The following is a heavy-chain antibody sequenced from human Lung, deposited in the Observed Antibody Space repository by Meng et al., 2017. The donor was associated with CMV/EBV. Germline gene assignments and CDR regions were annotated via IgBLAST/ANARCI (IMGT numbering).Heavy chain of an antibody. CDR1: GYTFTYYY. CDR3: ARGQGSTFGTGYGLDV. D-gene: IGHD3-3*01. CDR2: INASGGNT. Sequence: ASVKVSXKASGYTFTYYYTHWVRQAPGQGLEWMGIINASGGNTNYAQKFQGRVTMTRNTSTSTVYMELSSLRSEDTAVYYCARGQGSTFGTGYGLDVWGQGTMXTV. V-gene: IGHV1-46*01. J-gene: IGHJ6*02.